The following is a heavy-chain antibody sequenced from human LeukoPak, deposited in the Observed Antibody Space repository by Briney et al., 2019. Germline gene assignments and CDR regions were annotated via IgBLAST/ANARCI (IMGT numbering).Heavy chain of an antibody. J-gene: IGHJ6*02. CDR1: GGSISSYY. V-gene: IGHV4-59*08. CDR3: ASLSPYGMDV. Sequence: SETLSLTCTVSGGSISSYYWSWIRQPPGKGLEWIGYIYYSGSTNYNPSLKSRVTISVDTSKNQFSLKLSSVTAADTAVYYCASLSPYGMDVWGQGTTVTVSS. D-gene: IGHD2/OR15-2a*01. CDR2: IYYSGST.